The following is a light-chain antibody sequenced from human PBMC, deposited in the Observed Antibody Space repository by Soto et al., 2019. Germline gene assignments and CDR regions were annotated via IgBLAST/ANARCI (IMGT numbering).Light chain of an antibody. V-gene: IGKV3-20*01. CDR2: GAS. Sequence: EIVLTQSPGTLSLSPGERATLSYRASQSVSSSYLAWYQQKPGQAPRLLIYGASSRATGIPDRFSGSGSGTDFTLTISRLEPEDFALYYCQQYGSSPTFGQGPKVEIK. CDR3: QQYGSSPT. CDR1: QSVSSSY. J-gene: IGKJ1*01.